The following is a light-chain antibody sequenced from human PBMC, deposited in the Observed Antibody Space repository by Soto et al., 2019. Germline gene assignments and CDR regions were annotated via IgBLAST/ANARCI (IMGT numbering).Light chain of an antibody. CDR2: DAS. CDR3: QQRSNWPPVIT. J-gene: IGKJ5*01. Sequence: DILLTQSPATLSLSPGEWPTLSCRTRQTFSGYLAWYQQKPGQAPRLLIYDASKRATGIPARFSGRGSGTDFTLTISSLGPEDFAVYYCQQRSNWPPVITFGQGTRLEIK. V-gene: IGKV3-11*01. CDR1: QTFSGY.